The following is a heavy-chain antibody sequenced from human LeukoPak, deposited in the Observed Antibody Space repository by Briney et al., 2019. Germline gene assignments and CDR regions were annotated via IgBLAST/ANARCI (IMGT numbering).Heavy chain of an antibody. CDR3: ARTPLYDFWSGYSPDY. J-gene: IGHJ4*02. D-gene: IGHD3-3*01. CDR2: IYPGDSDT. Sequence: GESLKISCKGSGYSFTSYWIGWVRQMPGKGLEGMGIIYPGDSDTRYSPSFQGQVTISADKSISTAYLQWSSLKASDTAMYYCARTPLYDFWSGYSPDYWGQGTLVTVSS. CDR1: GYSFTSYW. V-gene: IGHV5-51*01.